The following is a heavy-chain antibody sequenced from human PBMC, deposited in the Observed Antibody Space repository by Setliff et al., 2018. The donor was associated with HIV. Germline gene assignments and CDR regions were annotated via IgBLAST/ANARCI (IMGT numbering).Heavy chain of an antibody. CDR2: VYHTGST. V-gene: IGHV4-39*01. CDR3: ARHAAGPDGPFDY. Sequence: SETLSLTCTVSGGSITSGNYYWSWIRQPPGKGLEWIGNVYHTGSTYYNPSLKSRVTISVDTSKNQFSLKLSSVIAADTAVYYCARHAAGPDGPFDYWGQGTLVTVSS. J-gene: IGHJ4*02. CDR1: GGSITSGNYY.